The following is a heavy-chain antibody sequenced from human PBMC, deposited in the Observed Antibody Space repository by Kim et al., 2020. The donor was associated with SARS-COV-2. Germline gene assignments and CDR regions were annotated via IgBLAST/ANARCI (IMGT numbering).Heavy chain of an antibody. D-gene: IGHD5-12*01. CDR3: VTGGGPA. J-gene: IGHJ4*02. Sequence: ASVKVSCKASGYTFTTYNIQWVRQAPGQGLEWVGWLNSGKGNTKYSQKLQGRVSIYRDTSASTAYMELSSLGSEDTAVYYCVTGGGPAWGQGLLVTVS. CDR1: GYTFTTYN. V-gene: IGHV1-3*04. CDR2: LNSGKGNT.